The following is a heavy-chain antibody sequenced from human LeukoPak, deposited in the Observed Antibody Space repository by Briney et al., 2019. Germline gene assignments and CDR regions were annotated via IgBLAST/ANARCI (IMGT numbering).Heavy chain of an antibody. D-gene: IGHD6-19*01. CDR2: IWYDGSNK. Sequence: GGSLRLSCAASGFTFSSYGMHWVRQAPGKGLEWVAVIWYDGSNKYYADSVKGRFTISRDNSKNTLHLQMNSLRAEDTAVYYCAKDRYSSGWYWFDPWGQGTLVTVSS. CDR3: AKDRYSSGWYWFDP. CDR1: GFTFSSYG. V-gene: IGHV3-33*06. J-gene: IGHJ5*02.